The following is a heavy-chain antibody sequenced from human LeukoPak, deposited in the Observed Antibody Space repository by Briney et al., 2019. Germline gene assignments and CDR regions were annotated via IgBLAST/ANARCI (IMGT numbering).Heavy chain of an antibody. CDR3: ARDRWFDS. J-gene: IGHJ5*01. Sequence: KPSETLSLTCTVSGGSINNYYWSWIRQPPGKGLEWIGYIYSSGSTNYNPFLKSRVTISIDTSKNQFSLKLSSVTAADTAVYYCARDRWFDSWGQGTLVTVSS. V-gene: IGHV4-59*01. CDR2: IYSSGST. CDR1: GGSINNYY.